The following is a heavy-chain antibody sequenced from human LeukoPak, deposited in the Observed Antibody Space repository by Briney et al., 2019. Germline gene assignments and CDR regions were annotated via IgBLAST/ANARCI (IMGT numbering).Heavy chain of an antibody. D-gene: IGHD2-8*01. Sequence: GGSLRLSCVASGFTFSNYGMMWVRQAPGKGLVWVSYINSDGRSTTYADPVKGRFTISRDNAKNTLYLQMSSLRAEDTAMYYCARNSNGMSNWGQGTLVIVSS. V-gene: IGHV3-74*01. J-gene: IGHJ4*02. CDR2: INSDGRST. CDR1: GFTFSNYG. CDR3: ARNSNGMSN.